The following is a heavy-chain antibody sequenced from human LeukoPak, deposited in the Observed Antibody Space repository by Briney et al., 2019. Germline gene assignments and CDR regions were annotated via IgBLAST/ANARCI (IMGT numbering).Heavy chain of an antibody. CDR1: GYTFTRYY. CDR3: ARGTSITMIVVVITDFDY. V-gene: IGHV1-46*01. Sequence: GASVKVSCKASGYTFTRYYMHWVRQAPGQGLEWMGIINPSGGSTSYAQKFQGRVTMTRDTSTSTVYIELSSLRSEDTAVYYCARGTSITMIVVVITDFDYWGQGTLVTVSS. CDR2: INPSGGST. D-gene: IGHD3-22*01. J-gene: IGHJ4*02.